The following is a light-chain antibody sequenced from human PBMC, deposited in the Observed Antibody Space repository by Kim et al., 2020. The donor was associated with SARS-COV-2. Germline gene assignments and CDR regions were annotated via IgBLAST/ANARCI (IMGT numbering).Light chain of an antibody. V-gene: IGLV1-40*01. Sequence: QGVTMPCTGGSSTIGAGYDVHWYHQLPGTAPKLLIYGNSNRPSGVPDRFSGSKSGTSASLAITGLQAEDEADYYCQSYDSSLSGSVFGGGTQLTVL. CDR1: SSTIGAGYD. J-gene: IGLJ3*02. CDR2: GNS. CDR3: QSYDSSLSGSV.